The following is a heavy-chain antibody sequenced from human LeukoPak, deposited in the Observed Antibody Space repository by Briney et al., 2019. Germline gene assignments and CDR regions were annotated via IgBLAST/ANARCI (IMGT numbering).Heavy chain of an antibody. V-gene: IGHV4-4*07. J-gene: IGHJ4*02. D-gene: IGHD6-13*01. CDR3: ARENPYSSSWVDY. Sequence: PSETLSLTCTVSGVSLSSYYWSWIRQPAGKGLEWIGCIYTSGSTKYHASLKNGVTLPVERPKKQSSLKLSAVTAADTAVYYCARENPYSSSWVDYWGQGTLVTVSS. CDR1: GVSLSSYY. CDR2: IYTSGST.